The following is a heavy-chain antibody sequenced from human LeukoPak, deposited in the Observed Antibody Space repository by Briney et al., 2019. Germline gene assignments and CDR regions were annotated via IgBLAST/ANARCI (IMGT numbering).Heavy chain of an antibody. J-gene: IGHJ4*02. Sequence: ETLSLTCTVSGGSISSYYWSWIRQPPGKGLEWVSSISSSSSYIYYADSVKGRFTISRDNAKNSLYLQMNSLRAEDTAVYYCASLRGYSYGSDYWGQGTLVTVSS. D-gene: IGHD5-18*01. CDR3: ASLRGYSYGSDY. CDR1: GGSISSYY. V-gene: IGHV3-21*01. CDR2: ISSSSSYI.